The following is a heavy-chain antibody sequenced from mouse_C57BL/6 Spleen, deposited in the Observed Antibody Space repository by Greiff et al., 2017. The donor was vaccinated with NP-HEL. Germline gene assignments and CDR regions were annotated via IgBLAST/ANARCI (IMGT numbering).Heavy chain of an antibody. CDR3: ARKGDLVMDY. D-gene: IGHD1-1*02. J-gene: IGHJ4*01. V-gene: IGHV2-2*01. CDR1: GFSLTSYG. CDR2: IWSGGST. Sequence: VQLQQSGPGLVQPSQSLSITCTVSGFSLTSYGVHWVRQSPGKGLEWLGVIWSGGSTDYNAAFISRLSISKDNSKSQVFFKMTSLQADDAAIYYCARKGDLVMDYWGQGTSVTVSS.